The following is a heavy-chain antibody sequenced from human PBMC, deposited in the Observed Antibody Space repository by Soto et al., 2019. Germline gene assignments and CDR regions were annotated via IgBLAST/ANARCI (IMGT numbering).Heavy chain of an antibody. V-gene: IGHV4-30-4*08. CDR2: IYYSGST. Sequence: PSETLSLTCTVSGGSISSSSYYWGWIRQPPGKGLEWIGYIYYSGSTYYNPSLKSRVTISVDTSKNQFSLKLSSVTAADTAVYYCARVGGQQLKTPYFDYWGQGTLVTVSS. CDR1: GGSISSSSYY. CDR3: ARVGGQQLKTPYFDY. J-gene: IGHJ4*02. D-gene: IGHD6-13*01.